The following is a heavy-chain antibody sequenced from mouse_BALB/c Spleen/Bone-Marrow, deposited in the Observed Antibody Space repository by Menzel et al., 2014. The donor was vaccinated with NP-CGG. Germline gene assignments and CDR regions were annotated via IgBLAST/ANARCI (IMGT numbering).Heavy chain of an antibody. CDR2: INPDSSTI. Sequence: DVMLVESGGGLVQPGGSLKLSCAASGFDFSRYWMSWVRQAPGKGLEWIGEINPDSSTITYTPSLKDKFIISRDNAKNTLYLQMSKVRSEDTALYYCARPDDGYYAMDYWSQGTSVTVAS. D-gene: IGHD2-3*01. J-gene: IGHJ4*01. V-gene: IGHV4-1*02. CDR3: ARPDDGYYAMDY. CDR1: GFDFSRYW.